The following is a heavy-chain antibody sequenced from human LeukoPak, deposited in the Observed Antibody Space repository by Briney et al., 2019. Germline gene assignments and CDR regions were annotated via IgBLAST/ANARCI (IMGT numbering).Heavy chain of an antibody. CDR1: GFTFSSYW. D-gene: IGHD1-20*01. CDR2: IKQDGSEK. J-gene: IGHJ4*02. V-gene: IGHV3-7*01. Sequence: GGSLRLSCAASGFTFSSYWMRWVRQAPGKGLESVANIKQDGSEKYYVDSVKGRFTISRDNAKSSLYLQMNSLRAEDTAVYYCARHPIYNWNADYWGQGTLVTVSS. CDR3: ARHPIYNWNADY.